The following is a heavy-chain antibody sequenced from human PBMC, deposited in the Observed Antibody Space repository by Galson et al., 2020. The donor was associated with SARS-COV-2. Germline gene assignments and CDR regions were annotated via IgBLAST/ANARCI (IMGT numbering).Heavy chain of an antibody. CDR3: AIDHKTTDCWSGYVGSGIRFDP. CDR1: GASISSGTYY. D-gene: IGHD3-3*01. V-gene: IGHV4-61*02. Sequence: SETLSLTCTVSGASISSGTYYCTWIRQPAGKGLEWIGRIYTSGSTNYNPSLKSRVTITGDTSKNQFSLKLSSVTAAGTAVYYCAIDHKTTDCWSGYVGSGIRFDPWGQGTLVTVSS. CDR2: IYTSGST. J-gene: IGHJ5*02.